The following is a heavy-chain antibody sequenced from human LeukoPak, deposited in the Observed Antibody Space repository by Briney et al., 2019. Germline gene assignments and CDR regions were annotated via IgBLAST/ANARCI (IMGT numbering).Heavy chain of an antibody. CDR3: ARGYSSGWSKYYFDY. Sequence: GSLRLSCAVSGFTFSSYWMSWVRQAPGKGLVWVSRINSDGSSTSYADSVKGRFTISRDNAKNTLYLQMNSLRAEDTAVYYCARGYSSGWSKYYFDYWGQGTLVTVSS. D-gene: IGHD6-19*01. J-gene: IGHJ4*02. CDR1: GFTFSSYW. CDR2: INSDGSST. V-gene: IGHV3-74*01.